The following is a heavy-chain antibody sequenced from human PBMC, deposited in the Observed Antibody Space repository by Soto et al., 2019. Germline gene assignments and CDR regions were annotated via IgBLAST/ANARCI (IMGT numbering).Heavy chain of an antibody. D-gene: IGHD5-12*01. CDR1: GGSISSGGYY. CDR2: IYYSGST. V-gene: IGHV4-31*03. CDR3: ARGPRDGYHHKLDY. J-gene: IGHJ4*02. Sequence: QVQLQESGPGLVKPSQTLSLTCTVSGGSISSGGYYWSWIRQHPGKGLEWIGYIYYSGSTYYNPSPKSRVTIPVAPFKNHFALNLGSVTAADTAVYYCARGPRDGYHHKLDYWGQGTLVTVSS.